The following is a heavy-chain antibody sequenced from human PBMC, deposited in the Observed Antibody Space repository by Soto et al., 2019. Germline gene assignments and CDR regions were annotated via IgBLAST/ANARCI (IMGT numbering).Heavy chain of an antibody. Sequence: EVQLVESGGGLVQPGKSLRLSCAASGFTFDDYAMHWVRQVPGKGLEWVSGLSWNSGTIDYADSVKGRFTISRDNAKNSLHLQMNILKPEDTAFYYFANGESSGWYYSLDYWGQGTLVTVSS. CDR1: GFTFDDYA. CDR3: ANGESSGWYYSLDY. J-gene: IGHJ4*02. V-gene: IGHV3-9*01. CDR2: LSWNSGTI. D-gene: IGHD6-19*01.